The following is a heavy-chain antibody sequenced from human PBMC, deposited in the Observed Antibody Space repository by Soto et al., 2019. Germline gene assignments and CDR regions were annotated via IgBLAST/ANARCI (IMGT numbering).Heavy chain of an antibody. D-gene: IGHD5-18*01. CDR1: GYTFTSYA. J-gene: IGHJ4*02. Sequence: QVQLVQSGAEVKKPGASVKVSCKASGYTFTSYAMHWVRQAPGQRLEWMGWINAGNGNTKHSQKFQARVTITRDTAAGTAYMEASSRRSEDTAVYYCARVADFQLWLPSDYWGQGTLVTVSS. CDR3: ARVADFQLWLPSDY. V-gene: IGHV1-3*01. CDR2: INAGNGNT.